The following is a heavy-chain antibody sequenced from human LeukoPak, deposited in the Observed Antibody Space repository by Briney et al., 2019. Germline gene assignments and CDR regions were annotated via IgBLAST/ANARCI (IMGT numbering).Heavy chain of an antibody. CDR1: GFTFSDYY. V-gene: IGHV3-33*08. CDR2: IWSDGSNE. Sequence: GGSLRLSCAASGFTFSDYYMSWIRQAPGKGLEWVAVIWSDGSNENYADSVKGRFTISRDNSKNTLYLQMNSLRAEDTAVYYCARRSGYCSGGSCQRSGYYYSMDVWGQGTTVTVSS. D-gene: IGHD2-15*01. J-gene: IGHJ6*02. CDR3: ARRSGYCSGGSCQRSGYYYSMDV.